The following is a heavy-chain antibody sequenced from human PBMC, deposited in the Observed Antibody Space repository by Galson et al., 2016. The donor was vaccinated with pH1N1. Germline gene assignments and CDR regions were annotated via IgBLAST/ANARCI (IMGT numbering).Heavy chain of an antibody. V-gene: IGHV3-23*01. J-gene: IGHJ4*02. CDR2: ISTSSGTT. CDR1: GFTFGDYA. CDR3: TKARVGNYYFDY. D-gene: IGHD1-7*01. Sequence: SLRLSCAASGFTFGDYAMRWVRQAPGKGLEYVSSISTSSGTTYYGDSVRGRFTISSDNSKNTVYLQMNSLRAEDTAIYYCTKARVGNYYFDYWGQGSLVTVSS.